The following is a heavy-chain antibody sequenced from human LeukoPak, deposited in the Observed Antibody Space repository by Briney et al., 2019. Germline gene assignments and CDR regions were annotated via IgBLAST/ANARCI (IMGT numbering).Heavy chain of an antibody. CDR3: AKGRYEGSGFNWAA. J-gene: IGHJ4*02. Sequence: GGSLRLSCVASGFTFSNYAMTWVRQAPGKGLEWVSALSGSGGSAYYADSVKGRFTISRDNSKNTLYLQMNSLRAEDTAVYYCAKGRYEGSGFNWAAWGQGTLVTVSS. D-gene: IGHD3-22*01. V-gene: IGHV3-23*01. CDR2: LSGSGGSA. CDR1: GFTFSNYA.